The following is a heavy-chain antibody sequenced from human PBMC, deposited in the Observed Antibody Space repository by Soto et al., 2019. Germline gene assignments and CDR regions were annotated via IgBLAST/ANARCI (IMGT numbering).Heavy chain of an antibody. Sequence: EVQLVESGGGLVQPGRSLRLSCIASGFTFGDYAMSWVRQAPGKGLEWVSFIRSKAYGGTTEYAASVEGRFTISRDDSKSIAYLETNSLKTEDTAMYYCTRAVTTVVTPGYWGQGTLVTVSP. CDR3: TRAVTTVVTPGY. J-gene: IGHJ4*02. D-gene: IGHD4-17*01. CDR2: IRSKAYGGTT. CDR1: GFTFGDYA. V-gene: IGHV3-49*04.